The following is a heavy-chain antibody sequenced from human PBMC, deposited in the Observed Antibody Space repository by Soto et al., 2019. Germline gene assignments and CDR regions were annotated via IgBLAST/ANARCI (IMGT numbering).Heavy chain of an antibody. D-gene: IGHD6-13*01. V-gene: IGHV6-1*01. Sequence: SQTLSLTCVISGDSVSSNSAAWNWIRQSPSRGLEWLGRTYYRSKWYNDYAVSVKSRITINPDTSKNQFSLQLNSVTPEDTAVYYCARDIEGYSSSFRTYYYYYGMDVWGQGTTVTV. CDR2: TYYRSKWYN. CDR1: GDSVSSNSAA. CDR3: ARDIEGYSSSFRTYYYYYGMDV. J-gene: IGHJ6*02.